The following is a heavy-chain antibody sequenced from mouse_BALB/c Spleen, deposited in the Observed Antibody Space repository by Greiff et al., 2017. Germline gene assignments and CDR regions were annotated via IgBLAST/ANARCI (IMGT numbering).Heavy chain of an antibody. CDR2: ISSGGST. CDR3: ARGRGYGYDWFAY. CDR1: GFTFSSYA. V-gene: IGHV5-6-5*01. Sequence: EVQRVESGGGLVKLGGSLKLSCAASGFTFSSYAMSWVRQTPEKRLEWVASISSGGSTYYPDSVKGRFTISRDNARNILYLQMSSLRSEDTAMYYCARGRGYGYDWFAYWGQGTLVTVSA. D-gene: IGHD2-2*01. J-gene: IGHJ3*01.